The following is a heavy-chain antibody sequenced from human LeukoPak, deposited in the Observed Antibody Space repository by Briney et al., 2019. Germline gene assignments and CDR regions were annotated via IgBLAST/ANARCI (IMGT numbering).Heavy chain of an antibody. Sequence: GGSLRLSCAASGFTFSSYGMHWVRQAPGKGLEWVAVISYDGSNKYYADSVKGRFTISRDNSKNTLYLQMNSLRAEDTAVYYCAKERSSSWPFDYWGQGTLVTVS. J-gene: IGHJ4*02. D-gene: IGHD6-13*01. CDR3: AKERSSSWPFDY. V-gene: IGHV3-30*18. CDR1: GFTFSSYG. CDR2: ISYDGSNK.